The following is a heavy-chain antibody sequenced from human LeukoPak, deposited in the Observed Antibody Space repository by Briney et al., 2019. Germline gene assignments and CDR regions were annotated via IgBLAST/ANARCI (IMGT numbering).Heavy chain of an antibody. Sequence: GGSLRLSCAASGVTLSPYGMHWVRQAPGKGLEWVAVISYEGGTQHYADSVKGRFIISRDNPRNTLYLQMNILKTEDTAVYYCAREGTPQVSTWYDLWGQGTQVIVSS. V-gene: IGHV3-30*03. CDR2: ISYEGGTQ. CDR3: AREGTPQVSTWYDL. J-gene: IGHJ5*02. D-gene: IGHD3-10*01. CDR1: GVTLSPYG.